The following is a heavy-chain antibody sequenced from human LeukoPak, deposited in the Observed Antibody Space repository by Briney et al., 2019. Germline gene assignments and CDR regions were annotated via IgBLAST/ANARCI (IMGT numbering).Heavy chain of an antibody. CDR1: GGSFSGYY. CDR3: ARWSSGWSLDY. CDR2: INHSGST. V-gene: IGHV4-34*01. D-gene: IGHD6-19*01. J-gene: IGHJ4*02. Sequence: SETLSLTCAVYGGSFSGYYWSWIRQPPGKGLEWIGEINHSGSTNYNPSLKSRVTISVDMSKNQFSLKLSSVTAADTAVYYCARWSSGWSLDYWGQGTLVTVSS.